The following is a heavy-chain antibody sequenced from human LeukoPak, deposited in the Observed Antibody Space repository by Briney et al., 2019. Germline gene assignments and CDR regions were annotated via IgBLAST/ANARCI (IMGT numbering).Heavy chain of an antibody. CDR1: GFTFNDHW. Sequence: PGGSLRLSCVVSGFTFNDHWMAWVRQAPGKGLEWVANIKPDESEINYADSVKGRATISRDSAKNSVFLQMNSLRAEDTAVYYCARSHIAAAGTVDYWGQGTLVTVSS. V-gene: IGHV3-7*01. D-gene: IGHD6-13*01. CDR3: ARSHIAAAGTVDY. J-gene: IGHJ4*02. CDR2: IKPDESEI.